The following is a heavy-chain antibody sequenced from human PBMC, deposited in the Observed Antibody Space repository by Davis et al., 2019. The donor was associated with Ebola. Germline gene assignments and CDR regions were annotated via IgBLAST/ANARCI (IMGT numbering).Heavy chain of an antibody. V-gene: IGHV3-21*01. Sequence: PGGSLRLSCAASGFTFSTYSMSWVRQAPGKALEWVSSISSDSDYIYYADSAKGRFTISRDNAKNSLYLQMNSLRAEDTAVYYCARDTADGFDIWGQGTMVTVSS. CDR1: GFTFSTYS. J-gene: IGHJ3*02. CDR3: ARDTADGFDI. D-gene: IGHD5-18*01. CDR2: ISSDSDYI.